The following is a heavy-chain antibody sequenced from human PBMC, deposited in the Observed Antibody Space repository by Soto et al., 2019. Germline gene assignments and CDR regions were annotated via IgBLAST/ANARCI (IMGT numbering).Heavy chain of an antibody. CDR3: ARVAYYYDSSGYFY. D-gene: IGHD3-22*01. CDR1: GFTFSSYS. CDR2: ISPSSSSI. J-gene: IGHJ4*02. V-gene: IGHV3-48*01. Sequence: GGSQRLSCAASGFTFSSYSMHWVRQAPGKGLEWVSYISPSSSSIYYADSVKGRFTISRDNAKNSLYLQMNSLRAEDTAVYYCARVAYYYDSSGYFYWGQGTLVTVSS.